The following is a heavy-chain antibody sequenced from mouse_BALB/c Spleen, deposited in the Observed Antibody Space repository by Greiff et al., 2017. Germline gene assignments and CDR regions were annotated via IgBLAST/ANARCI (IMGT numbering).Heavy chain of an antibody. V-gene: IGHV5-17*02. CDR3: ARPPFAY. Sequence: EVHLVESGGGLVQPGGSRKLSCAASGFTFSSFGMHWVRQAPEKGLEWVAYISSGSSTIYYADTVKGRFTISRDNPKNTLFLQMTSLRSEDTAMYYCARPPFAYWGQGTLVTVSA. CDR1: GFTFSSFG. J-gene: IGHJ3*01. CDR2: ISSGSSTI.